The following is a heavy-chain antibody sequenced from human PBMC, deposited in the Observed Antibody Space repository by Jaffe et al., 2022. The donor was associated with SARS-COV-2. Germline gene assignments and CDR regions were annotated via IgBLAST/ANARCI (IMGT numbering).Heavy chain of an antibody. CDR1: GYTFTSYA. CDR3: ARPENYDFWSGGGFDY. V-gene: IGHV1-3*01. CDR2: INAGNGNT. J-gene: IGHJ4*02. Sequence: QVQLVQSGAEVKKPGASVKVSCKASGYTFTSYAMHWVRQAPGQRLEWMGWINAGNGNTKYSQKFQGRVTITRDTSASTAYMELSSLRSEDTAVYYCARPENYDFWSGGGFDYWGQGTLVTVSS. D-gene: IGHD3-3*01.